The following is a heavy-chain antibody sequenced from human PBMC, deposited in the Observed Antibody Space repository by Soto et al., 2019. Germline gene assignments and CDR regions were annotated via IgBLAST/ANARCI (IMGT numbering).Heavy chain of an antibody. V-gene: IGHV3-21*01. Sequence: GGSLRLSCAASGFTFSSYSMNWVRQAPGKGLEWVSSISSSSSYIYYADSVKGRFTISRDNAKNSLYLQMNSLRAEDTAVYYCAGDSKCTNGVCYHYYYYGMDVWGQGTTVTVSS. D-gene: IGHD2-8*01. CDR2: ISSSSSYI. J-gene: IGHJ6*02. CDR1: GFTFSSYS. CDR3: AGDSKCTNGVCYHYYYYGMDV.